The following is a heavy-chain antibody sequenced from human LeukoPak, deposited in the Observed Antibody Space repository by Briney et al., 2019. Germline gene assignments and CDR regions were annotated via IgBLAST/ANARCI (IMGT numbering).Heavy chain of an antibody. CDR2: LRSDGST. D-gene: IGHD3-22*01. V-gene: IGHV3-53*01. CDR3: ARDGGSSYYYHDY. CDR1: GFTVSGNY. Sequence: GGSLRLSCAASGFTVSGNYMSWVRQAPGKGLEWVSVLRSDGSTKYAESVKGRFTTSRDNSKNTLYVQMNSLRAEDTAVYYCARDGGSSYYYHDYWGQGTLVTVSS. J-gene: IGHJ4*02.